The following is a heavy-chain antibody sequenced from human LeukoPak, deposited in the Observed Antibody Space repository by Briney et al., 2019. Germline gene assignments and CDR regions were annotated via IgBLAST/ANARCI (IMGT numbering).Heavy chain of an antibody. Sequence: GGSLRLSCAASGFTFSSYAMSWVRQAPGKGLEGVSAISGSGGSTYYADSVKGRFTISRDNSKNTLYLQMNSLRAEDTAVYYCAKDGLSGYEREYYFDYWGQGTLVTVSS. D-gene: IGHD3-10*01. CDR2: ISGSGGST. J-gene: IGHJ4*02. CDR1: GFTFSSYA. CDR3: AKDGLSGYEREYYFDY. V-gene: IGHV3-23*01.